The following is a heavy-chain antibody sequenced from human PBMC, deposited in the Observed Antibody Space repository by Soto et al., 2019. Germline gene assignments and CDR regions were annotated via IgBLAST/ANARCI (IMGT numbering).Heavy chain of an antibody. CDR2: ISAFHDNT. J-gene: IGHJ6*02. CDR1: GYTFNNFG. CDR3: EREPGYSYGYSNYYGMDV. Sequence: QVQLVQSGAEVKKPGASVKVSCKASGYTFNNFGISWVRQAPGQGLEWMGWISAFHDNTKFAQKFQGRLTMTTDTSTSTAYMELRSLISDDTAIYYCEREPGYSYGYSNYYGMDVWGQGTTVTVSS. V-gene: IGHV1-18*01. D-gene: IGHD5-18*01.